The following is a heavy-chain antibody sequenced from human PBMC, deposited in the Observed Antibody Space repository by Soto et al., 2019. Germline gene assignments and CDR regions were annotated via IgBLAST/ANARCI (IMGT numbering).Heavy chain of an antibody. CDR2: VYSSGTT. D-gene: IGHD2-21*01. V-gene: IGHV4-4*07. Sequence: SETLSLTCTVSGGSINSYWWSWIRQPAGKGLEWIGRVYSSGTTDYNPSLTSRATMSVETSKNQFSLKLSSVTAADTAVYYCARDIASYAYGEGYWGQGIQVTVSS. CDR1: GGSINSYW. J-gene: IGHJ4*02. CDR3: ARDIASYAYGEGY.